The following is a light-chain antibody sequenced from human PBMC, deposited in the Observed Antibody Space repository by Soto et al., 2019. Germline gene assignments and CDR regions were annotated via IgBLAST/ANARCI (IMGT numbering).Light chain of an antibody. Sequence: VLPQSPDTLSLSPGDRATLSSRASQSVRSTFLAWYQQKPGQAPRLLIYGASNRAAGIPERFSGSASGTEFTLTISRLEPDDSAVYYCQQYHDSPMNTFGQGTKLQIK. CDR2: GAS. J-gene: IGKJ2*01. CDR1: QSVRSTF. V-gene: IGKV3-20*01. CDR3: QQYHDSPMNT.